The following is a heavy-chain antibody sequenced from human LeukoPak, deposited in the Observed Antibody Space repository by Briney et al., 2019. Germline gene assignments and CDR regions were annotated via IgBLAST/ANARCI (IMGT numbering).Heavy chain of an antibody. CDR2: IYYSGST. D-gene: IGHD3-22*01. Sequence: SETLSLTCTVSGGSISSNSYYWGWLRQPPGKGLEWIGSIYYSGSTYYNPSLKSRVTISVDTSKNQFSLKLSSVTAADTAVYYCARRDYYDSSGYSIDFDYWGQGTLVTVSS. J-gene: IGHJ4*02. V-gene: IGHV4-39*01. CDR1: GGSISSNSYY. CDR3: ARRDYYDSSGYSIDFDY.